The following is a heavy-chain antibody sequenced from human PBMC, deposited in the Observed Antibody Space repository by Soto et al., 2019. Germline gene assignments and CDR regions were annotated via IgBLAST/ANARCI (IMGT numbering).Heavy chain of an antibody. CDR1: GFTFSDYY. CDR3: ARESRGSGTYYDFWSGRSYYYGMDV. CDR2: ISSSSSYT. J-gene: IGHJ6*02. D-gene: IGHD3-3*01. V-gene: IGHV3-11*06. Sequence: PGVSLRLSFAASGFTFSDYYMSWIRQAPGKGLEWVSYISSSSSYTNYADSVKGRFTISRDNAKNSLYLQMNSLRAEDTAVYYCARESRGSGTYYDFWSGRSYYYGMDVWGQGTTVTVSS.